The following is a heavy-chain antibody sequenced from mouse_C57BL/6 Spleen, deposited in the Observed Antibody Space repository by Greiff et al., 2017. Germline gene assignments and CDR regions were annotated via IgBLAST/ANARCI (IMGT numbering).Heavy chain of an antibody. J-gene: IGHJ4*01. Sequence: QVQLKESGPGLVAPSQSLSITCTVSGFSLTSYAISWVRQPPGKGLEWLGVIWTGGGTNYNSALKSRLSISKDNSKSQVFLKMNSLQTDDTARYYCARNSPYYYGSSDYAMDYWGQGTSVTVSS. CDR3: ARNSPYYYGSSDYAMDY. CDR1: GFSLTSYA. CDR2: IWTGGGT. D-gene: IGHD1-1*01. V-gene: IGHV2-9-1*01.